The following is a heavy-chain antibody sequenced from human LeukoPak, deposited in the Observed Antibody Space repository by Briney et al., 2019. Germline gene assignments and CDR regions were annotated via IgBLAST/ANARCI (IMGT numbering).Heavy chain of an antibody. CDR1: GYTFTGYY. CDR2: INPNSGGT. D-gene: IGHD2-2*01. V-gene: IGHV1-2*02. CDR3: ARNIVVVPAASLASSYYYYMDV. Sequence: ASVKVSCKASGYTFTGYYMHWVRQAPGQGLEWMGWINPNSGGTNYAQKFQGRVTMTRDTSISTAYMELSRLRSDDTAVYYRARNIVVVPAASLASSYYYYMDVWGKGTTVTVSS. J-gene: IGHJ6*03.